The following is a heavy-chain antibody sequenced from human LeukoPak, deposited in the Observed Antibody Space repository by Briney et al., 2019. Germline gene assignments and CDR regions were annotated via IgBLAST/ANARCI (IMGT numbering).Heavy chain of an antibody. J-gene: IGHJ4*02. CDR2: IYYSGST. V-gene: IGHV4-59*12. D-gene: IGHD6-13*01. CDR1: GGSISSYY. Sequence: SETLSLTCTVSGGSISSYYWSWIRQPPGKGLEWIGYIYYSGSTNYNPSLKSRVTMSVDTPKNQFSLRLSSVTAADTAVYYCARETYSSSAYYFDYWGQGTLVTVSS. CDR3: ARETYSSSAYYFDY.